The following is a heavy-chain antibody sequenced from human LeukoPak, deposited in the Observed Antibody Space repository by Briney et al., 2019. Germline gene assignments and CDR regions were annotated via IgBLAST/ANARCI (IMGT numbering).Heavy chain of an antibody. V-gene: IGHV4-34*01. CDR2: INHSGST. CDR1: GGSFSGYY. Sequence: PSETLSLTCAVYGGSFSGYYWSWIRQPPGKGLEWIGEINHSGSTNYNPSLKSRVTISVDTSKNQFSLKLSSVTAADTAVYYCAREYLRSQYDYWGQGTLVTVSS. CDR3: AREYLRSQYDY. D-gene: IGHD2-2*02. J-gene: IGHJ4*02.